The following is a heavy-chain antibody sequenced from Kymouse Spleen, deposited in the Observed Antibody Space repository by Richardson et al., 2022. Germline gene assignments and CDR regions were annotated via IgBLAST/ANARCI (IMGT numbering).Heavy chain of an antibody. D-gene: IGHD3-9*01. V-gene: IGHV4-39*01. Sequence: QLQLQESGPGLVKPSETLSLTCTVSGGSISSSSYYWGWIRQPPGKGLEWIGSIYYSGSTYYNPSLKSRVTISVDTSKNQFSLKLSSVTAADTAVYYCARQPYYDILTGIDYWGQGTLVTVSS. CDR2: IYYSGST. CDR3: ARQPYYDILTGIDY. CDR1: GGSISSSSYY. J-gene: IGHJ4*02.